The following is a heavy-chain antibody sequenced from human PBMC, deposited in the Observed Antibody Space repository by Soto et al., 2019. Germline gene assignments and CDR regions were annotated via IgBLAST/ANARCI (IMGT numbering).Heavy chain of an antibody. V-gene: IGHV4-39*01. CDR1: GDSISSSSYY. CDR3: ARQGNYYGSGSCHTQIDD. J-gene: IGHJ4*02. D-gene: IGHD3-10*01. CDR2: IYYSGST. Sequence: QLQLQESGPGLVKPSETLSLTCTVSGDSISSSSYYWGWIRQPPGKGLEWIGSIYYSGSTYYNPSLKSRLSIYVDTSKKQYSLKLSSVTAADTAVYYCARQGNYYGSGSCHTQIDDLCRVTLVTVSS.